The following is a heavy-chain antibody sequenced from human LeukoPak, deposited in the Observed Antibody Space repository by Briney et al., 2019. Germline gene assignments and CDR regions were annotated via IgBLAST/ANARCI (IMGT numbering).Heavy chain of an antibody. V-gene: IGHV4-59*11. CDR3: ARYYDGSGSPRFDP. D-gene: IGHD3-22*01. CDR2: IFNTGNT. Sequence: SETLSLTCSVSGGSINSHYWSWIRQPPGKRLEWIGYIFNTGNTNYNPSLASRVTMSVDTSRAQFFLRLSPVTAADTAVHYCARYYDGSGSPRFDPWGQGTLVTVSS. CDR1: GGSINSHY. J-gene: IGHJ5*02.